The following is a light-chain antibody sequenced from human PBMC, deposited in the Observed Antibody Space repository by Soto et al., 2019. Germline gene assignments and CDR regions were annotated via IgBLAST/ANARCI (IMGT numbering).Light chain of an antibody. CDR1: SSDVGSYNL. Sequence: QSALTQPASVSGSPGQSITISCTGTSSDVGSYNLVSWYQQHPGKAPKLMIYEGSKRPSGVSNRFSGSKSGNTASLTISGLQAEVEADYYRCSYAGGSVYVFGTGTKLTVL. CDR3: CSYAGGSVYV. J-gene: IGLJ1*01. V-gene: IGLV2-23*01. CDR2: EGS.